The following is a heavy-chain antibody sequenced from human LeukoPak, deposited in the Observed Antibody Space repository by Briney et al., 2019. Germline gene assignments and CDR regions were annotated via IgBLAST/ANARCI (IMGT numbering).Heavy chain of an antibody. D-gene: IGHD3-22*01. CDR1: GGSINNYY. CDR2: IYSSGST. CDR3: ARTPIYYFDNSGYYN. Sequence: PSETLSLTSTVSGGSINNYYWGWIRKPAGRGLEWIGLIYSSGSTSYNPSLKSRVTMSVDTSKKQFSLRLSSVAAADTAVYYCARTPIYYFDNSGYYNWGQGTLVTVSS. J-gene: IGHJ4*02. V-gene: IGHV4-4*07.